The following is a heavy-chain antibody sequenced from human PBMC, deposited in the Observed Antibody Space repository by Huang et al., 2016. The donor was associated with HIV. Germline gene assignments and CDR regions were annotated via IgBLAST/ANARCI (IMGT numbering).Heavy chain of an antibody. J-gene: IGHJ4*02. Sequence: QVQLVQSGAEVKKPGTSVKVSCKTSGYTFSSHALHWLRQAPGKRPEWMGRINGGNGDTKYSQKFQGRVTITSDKSANIGYMELHSILSEDTAVYYCAIDTLDIRRHFDFWGQGSLVTVSS. V-gene: IGHV1-3*01. CDR2: INGGNGDT. CDR3: AIDTLDIRRHFDF. CDR1: GYTFSSHA. D-gene: IGHD3-3*01.